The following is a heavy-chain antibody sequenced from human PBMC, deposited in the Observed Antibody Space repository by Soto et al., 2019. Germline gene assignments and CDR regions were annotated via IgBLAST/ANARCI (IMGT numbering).Heavy chain of an antibody. D-gene: IGHD5-18*01. J-gene: IGHJ4*02. V-gene: IGHV3-30*18. CDR1: EFSLSRYG. CDR3: AKGSTAMTYFDY. CDR2: ISYDGSNK. Sequence: RSPRLICTATEFSLSRYGMVWVRQAAGKGLEWVAVISYDGSNKYYAVSVKGRFTISRDNSKNTLYLQMNSLRAEDTAVYYCAKGSTAMTYFDYWGQGT.